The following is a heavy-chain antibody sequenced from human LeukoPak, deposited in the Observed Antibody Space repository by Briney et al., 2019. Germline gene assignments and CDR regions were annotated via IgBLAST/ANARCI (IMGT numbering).Heavy chain of an antibody. J-gene: IGHJ4*02. Sequence: GGSLRLSCAASGFTFSIYAIHWVRQAPGKGLEWVAVISYDGSNKYYADSVKGRFTISRDNSKNTLYLQMNSLRTEDTAVYHCARDRSVGPRDFDYWGQGTLVTVSS. CDR3: ARDRSVGPRDFDY. D-gene: IGHD1-26*01. CDR1: GFTFSIYA. V-gene: IGHV3-30*04. CDR2: ISYDGSNK.